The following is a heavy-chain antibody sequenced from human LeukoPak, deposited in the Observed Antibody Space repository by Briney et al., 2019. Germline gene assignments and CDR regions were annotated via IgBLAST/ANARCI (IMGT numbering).Heavy chain of an antibody. CDR3: ARDRSNPPNYYSYYYMDV. D-gene: IGHD4-11*01. CDR1: GGSISSGSYY. V-gene: IGHV4-61*02. J-gene: IGHJ6*03. CDR2: IFTTGST. Sequence: SETLSLTCTVSGGSISSGSYYWSWIRQPAGKGLEWIGRIFTTGSTNYNPSLKSRVTISVDSSKNQFSLKLSSVTAADMAVYYCARDRSNPPNYYSYYYMDVWGKGTTVTVSS.